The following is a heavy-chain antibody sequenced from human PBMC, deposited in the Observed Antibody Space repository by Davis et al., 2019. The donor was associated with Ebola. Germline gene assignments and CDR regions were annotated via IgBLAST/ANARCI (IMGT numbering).Heavy chain of an antibody. D-gene: IGHD2-15*01. Sequence: AASVKVSCKASGYTFTSYYMHWVRQAPGQGLEWMGIINPSGGSTSYAQNFQDRVTMTEDTSTDTAYMELSSLRSEDTAVYYCAAGGVGGGFDIWGHGTMVTVSS. V-gene: IGHV1-46*01. CDR1: GYTFTSYY. J-gene: IGHJ3*02. CDR3: AAGGVGGGFDI. CDR2: INPSGGST.